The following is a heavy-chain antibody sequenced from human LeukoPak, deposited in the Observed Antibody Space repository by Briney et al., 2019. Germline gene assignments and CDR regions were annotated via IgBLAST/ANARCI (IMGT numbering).Heavy chain of an antibody. V-gene: IGHV3-30-3*01. CDR3: ARGNQWEQTRWGFDY. CDR2: ISYDGSNK. J-gene: IGHJ4*02. Sequence: GGSLRLSCAASGFAFSDYAMNWVRQAPGKGLEWVAIISYDGSNKYYPDSVEGRFTISRDNSKNTLYLQMNSLRAEDTAVYYCARGNQWEQTRWGFDYWGQGTLVTVSS. D-gene: IGHD1-26*01. CDR1: GFAFSDYA.